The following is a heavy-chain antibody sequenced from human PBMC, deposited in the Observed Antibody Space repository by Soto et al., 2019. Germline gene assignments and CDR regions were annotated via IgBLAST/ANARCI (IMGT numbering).Heavy chain of an antibody. CDR1: GYTFTSYD. CDR2: MHPNSGNT. CDR3: ARGLSYRQD. J-gene: IGHJ4*02. V-gene: IGHV1-8*01. Sequence: QVQLVQSGAEVKKPGASVKVSCKASGYTFTSYDIYWVRQATGQGLEWMGWMHPNSGNTGYAQKFRGRVTMTRNTSITTAYMELSSLTSADTAVYYCARGLSYRQDWGQGTLVTVSS. D-gene: IGHD1-26*01.